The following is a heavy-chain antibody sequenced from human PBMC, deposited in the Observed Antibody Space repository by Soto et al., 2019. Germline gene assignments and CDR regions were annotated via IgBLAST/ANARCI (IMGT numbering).Heavy chain of an antibody. CDR1: GFTFSSYA. J-gene: IGHJ4*02. CDR3: GRCTSTSCHLGSDY. CDR2: ISHDGINK. D-gene: IGHD2-2*01. Sequence: PGGSLRLSCAASGFTFSSYAMNWVRQAPGKGLEWVALISHDGINKYYADSVRGRFTISRDSSTNTLYLQMNSLRAAGTAVYYCGRCTSTSCHLGSDYWGQGTLVTVSS. V-gene: IGHV3-30-3*01.